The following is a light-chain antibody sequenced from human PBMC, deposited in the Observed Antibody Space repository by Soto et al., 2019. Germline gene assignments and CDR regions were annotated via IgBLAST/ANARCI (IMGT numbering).Light chain of an antibody. CDR2: DTS. CDR3: HQRNK. Sequence: EVVLTQSPATLSLAPGERATLSCRASQFLSSYLAWYQQKPGQPPRLLIYDTSNRTTGIPARFSGSRSGTDFTLTISSLEPEDCGVYFCHQRNKFGQGTRLEIK. V-gene: IGKV3-11*01. CDR1: QFLSSY. J-gene: IGKJ5*01.